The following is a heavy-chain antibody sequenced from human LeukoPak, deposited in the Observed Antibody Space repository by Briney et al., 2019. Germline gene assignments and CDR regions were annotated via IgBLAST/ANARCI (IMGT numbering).Heavy chain of an antibody. Sequence: PGGSLRLSCAASGFSFSSYGMHGVRQAPGRGLEWVAIISYDGGNIYYADSARGRFTISRDNSKNTLYLQMNSLRAEDTAVYYCAKDLSRRSSSFDYWGQGTLVTVSS. CDR3: AKDLSRRSSSFDY. D-gene: IGHD2-2*01. J-gene: IGHJ4*02. V-gene: IGHV3-30*18. CDR1: GFSFSSYG. CDR2: ISYDGGNI.